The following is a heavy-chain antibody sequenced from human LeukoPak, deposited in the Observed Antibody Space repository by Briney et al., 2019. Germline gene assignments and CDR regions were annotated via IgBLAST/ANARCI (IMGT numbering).Heavy chain of an antibody. V-gene: IGHV1-69*05. CDR2: IIPIYGTA. CDR1: GGTFSSYA. CDR3: ARAEDERGAFDI. J-gene: IGHJ3*02. Sequence: GASVKVSCKASGGTFSSYAISWVRQAPGQGLEWMGGIIPIYGTANYAQKFQGRVTITTDESTSTAYMELSSLRSEDTAVYYCARAEDERGAFDIWGQGTMVTVSS.